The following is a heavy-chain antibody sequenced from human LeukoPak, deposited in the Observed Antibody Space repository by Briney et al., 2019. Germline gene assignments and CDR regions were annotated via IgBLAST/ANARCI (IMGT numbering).Heavy chain of an antibody. CDR3: ARDDYGDYVGAFDI. CDR2: IYYSGST. J-gene: IGHJ3*02. CDR1: GGSISSYY. D-gene: IGHD4-17*01. V-gene: IGHV4-59*01. Sequence: SETLSLTCTLSGGSISSYYWSWIRQPPGKGLEWIGYIYYSGSTNYNPSLKSRVTISVDTSKNQFSLKLSSVTAADTAVYYCARDDYGDYVGAFDIWGQGTMVTFSS.